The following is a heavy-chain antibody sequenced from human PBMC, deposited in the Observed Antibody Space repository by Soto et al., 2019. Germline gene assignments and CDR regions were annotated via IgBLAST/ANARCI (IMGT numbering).Heavy chain of an antibody. Sequence: QVQLVESGGGVVQPGRSLRLSCAASGFTFSSYAMPWVRQAPGKGLEWVAVISYDGSNKYYADSVKGRFTISRDNSKNTLYLQMNSLRAEDTAVYYCARARPGVHWGQGTLVTVSS. V-gene: IGHV3-30-3*01. CDR3: ARARPGVH. CDR2: ISYDGSNK. J-gene: IGHJ4*02. D-gene: IGHD7-27*01. CDR1: GFTFSSYA.